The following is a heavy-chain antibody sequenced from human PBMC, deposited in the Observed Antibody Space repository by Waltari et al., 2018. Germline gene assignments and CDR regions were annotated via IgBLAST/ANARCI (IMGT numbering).Heavy chain of an antibody. D-gene: IGHD2-15*01. V-gene: IGHV3-11*01. Sequence: QVQLVESGGGLVKPGGSLRLSCAASGFTFSDYYMSWNRQAPGKGFVSVSSLSSTGSTIYSAASVKGRFTISRDNAKNSLYLQMNSLRAEDTAVYYCARDRARGVAYFQHWGQGTLVTVSS. J-gene: IGHJ1*01. CDR1: GFTFSDYY. CDR2: LSSTGSTI. CDR3: ARDRARGVAYFQH.